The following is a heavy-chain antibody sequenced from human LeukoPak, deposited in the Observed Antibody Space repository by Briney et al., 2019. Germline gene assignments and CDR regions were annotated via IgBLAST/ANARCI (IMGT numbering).Heavy chain of an antibody. Sequence: TGESLKISCKGSGYIFTSYWIGWVRQLPGKGLEWMGIIYPGDSDTRYSPSFQGQVTISADKSISTAYLQWSSLKASDTAMYYCASGSPKELNAFDIWGQGTMVTVSS. CDR1: GYIFTSYW. D-gene: IGHD3-10*01. V-gene: IGHV5-51*01. CDR2: IYPGDSDT. J-gene: IGHJ3*02. CDR3: ASGSPKELNAFDI.